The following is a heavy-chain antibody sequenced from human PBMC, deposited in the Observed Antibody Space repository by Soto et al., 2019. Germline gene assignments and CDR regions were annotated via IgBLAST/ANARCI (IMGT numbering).Heavy chain of an antibody. D-gene: IGHD3-10*01. CDR3: ARPDDRAEWFGELLGPFDY. CDR1: GGTFSSYA. V-gene: IGHV1-69*13. J-gene: IGHJ4*02. CDR2: IIPIFGTA. Sequence: ASVKVSCKASGGTFSSYAISWVRQAPGQGLEWMGGIIPIFGTANYAQKFQGRVTITADESTSTAYMELSSLRSEDTAVYYCARPDDRAEWFGELLGPFDYWGQGTLVTVSS.